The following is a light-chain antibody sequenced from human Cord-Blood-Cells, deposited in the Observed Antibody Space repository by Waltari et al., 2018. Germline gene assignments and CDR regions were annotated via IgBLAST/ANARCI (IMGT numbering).Light chain of an antibody. V-gene: IGKV4-1*01. Sequence: DIVMTQPPVSLAVSLRERATITCTSSQSVLYSSNNKNYLAWYQQKPGQPPKLLIFWASTRESGVPDRFSGSGSGTDFTLTISSLQAEDVAVYYCQQYYSTPFTFGPGTKVDIK. CDR2: WAS. CDR1: QSVLYSSNNKNY. CDR3: QQYYSTPFT. J-gene: IGKJ3*01.